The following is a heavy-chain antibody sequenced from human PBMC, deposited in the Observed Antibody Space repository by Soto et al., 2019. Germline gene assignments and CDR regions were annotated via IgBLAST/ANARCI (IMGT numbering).Heavy chain of an antibody. CDR2: IIPIFGTA. CDR1: GGTFSSYA. J-gene: IGHJ3*02. CDR3: ANKGDYYDSSGHLRGDDAFDI. Sequence: GASVKVSCKASGGTFSSYAISWVRQAPGQGLEWMGGIIPIFGTANYAQKFQGRVTITADKSTSTAYMELSSLRSEDTAVYYWANKGDYYDSSGHLRGDDAFDIWGQGTMVTVSS. D-gene: IGHD3-22*01. V-gene: IGHV1-69*06.